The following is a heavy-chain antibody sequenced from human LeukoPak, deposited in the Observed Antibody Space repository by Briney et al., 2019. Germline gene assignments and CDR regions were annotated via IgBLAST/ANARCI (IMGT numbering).Heavy chain of an antibody. CDR1: GGSIRSSSYY. J-gene: IGHJ4*02. CDR3: ARDRGVPRPYYFDQ. V-gene: IGHV4-39*07. CDR2: IHYNGST. Sequence: SETLSLTCTVSGGSIRSSSYYWGCIRQPPGKGLEWIGSIHYNGSTCYNPSLESLVIMSVDTSKNQFSLKLTSVTAADTAMYYCARDRGVPRPYYFDQWGQGTLVTVSS. D-gene: IGHD3-10*01.